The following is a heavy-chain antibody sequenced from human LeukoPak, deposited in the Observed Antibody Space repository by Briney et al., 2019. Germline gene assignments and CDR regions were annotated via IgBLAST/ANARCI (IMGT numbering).Heavy chain of an antibody. J-gene: IGHJ4*02. CDR1: GVSTSGYY. Sequence: SETLSLTCTVSGVSTSGYYWSWIRQPPGKGLEWIAYISYSGSTNYNPSLRSRVTISLDTSKNQFSLTLTSVTAADTAVYFCARVSGTTLFDCWGQGTLVTVSS. CDR2: ISYSGST. D-gene: IGHD1-1*01. V-gene: IGHV4-59*12. CDR3: ARVSGTTLFDC.